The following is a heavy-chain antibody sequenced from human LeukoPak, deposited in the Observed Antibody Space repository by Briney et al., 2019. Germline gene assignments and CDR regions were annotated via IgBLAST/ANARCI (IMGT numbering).Heavy chain of an antibody. Sequence: SGGSLRLSCAASGFTFSSYAMHWVRQAPGKGLEWVAVISYDGSNKYYADSVRGRFTISRDSARNSLYLQMNSLGDEDTAVYYCARDETGVGSGGIDFWGQGTLVTVSS. D-gene: IGHD2-8*02. CDR1: GFTFSSYA. CDR3: ARDETGVGSGGIDF. V-gene: IGHV3-30-3*01. J-gene: IGHJ4*02. CDR2: ISYDGSNK.